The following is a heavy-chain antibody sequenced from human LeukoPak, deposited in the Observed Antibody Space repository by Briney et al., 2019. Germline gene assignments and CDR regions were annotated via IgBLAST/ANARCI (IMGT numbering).Heavy chain of an antibody. CDR1: GYTFTSYG. CDR3: ASAAMVTNWFDP. D-gene: IGHD5-18*01. J-gene: IGHJ5*02. CDR2: ISAYNGNT. Sequence: ASVKVSCKASGYTFTSYGISWVRQAPGQGLEWMVWISAYNGNTNYAQKLQGRVTMTTDTSTSTAYMELRSLRSDDTAVYYCASAAMVTNWFDPWGQGTLVTVSS. V-gene: IGHV1-18*01.